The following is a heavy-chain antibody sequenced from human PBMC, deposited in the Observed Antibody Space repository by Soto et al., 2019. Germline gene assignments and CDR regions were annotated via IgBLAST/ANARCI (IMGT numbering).Heavy chain of an antibody. CDR1: GASISSGDYL. CDR2: IYDSGSS. V-gene: IGHV4-30-4*01. CDR3: AREKGYISGPKNFDY. D-gene: IGHD5-12*01. J-gene: IGHJ4*02. Sequence: SGTLSLTCTVSGASISSGDYLWSWIRQSPGKCLEWIGYIYDSGSSYYNPSLQSRVTMSVDTSKNRFSLKLSSVTAADTAVYYCAREKGYISGPKNFDYWGQGTLVTVSS.